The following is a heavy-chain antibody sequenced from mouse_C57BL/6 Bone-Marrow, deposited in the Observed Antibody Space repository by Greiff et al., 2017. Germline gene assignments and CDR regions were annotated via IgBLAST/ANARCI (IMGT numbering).Heavy chain of an antibody. Sequence: EVKLVESGEGLVKPGGSLKLSCAASGFTFSSYAMSWVRQTPEKRLEWVAYISSGGDYIYSADTVKGRFTISRDNARNTLYLQMSNLKSEDPAIYDGTIEDPYSNLYFDYWGQGTTLTVSA. J-gene: IGHJ2*01. CDR3: TIEDPYSNLYFDY. D-gene: IGHD2-5*01. CDR1: GFTFSSYA. V-gene: IGHV5-9-1*02. CDR2: ISSGGDYI.